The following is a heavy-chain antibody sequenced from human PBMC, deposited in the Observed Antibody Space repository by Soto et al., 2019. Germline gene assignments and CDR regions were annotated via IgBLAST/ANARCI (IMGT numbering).Heavy chain of an antibody. D-gene: IGHD4-17*01. J-gene: IGHJ4*02. CDR1: GFTFSSYA. V-gene: IGHV3-30-3*01. CDR3: ARDTHDYGDYIDY. CDR2: IPYDGSNK. Sequence: QVQLVESGGGVVQPGRSLRLSCAASGFTFSSYAMHWVRQAPGKGLEWVAVIPYDGSNKYYADSVKGRFTISRDNSKNTLYLQMNSLRAEDTAVYYCARDTHDYGDYIDYWGQGTLVTVSS.